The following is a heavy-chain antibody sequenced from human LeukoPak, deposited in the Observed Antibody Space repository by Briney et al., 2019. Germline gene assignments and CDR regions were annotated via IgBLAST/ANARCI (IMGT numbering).Heavy chain of an antibody. CDR3: ARVATTGSIDY. V-gene: IGHV1-46*01. Sequence: ASVKVSCKASGYTFTSYYMHWVRQAPGQGLEWMGIINPSGGSTSYAQKFQGRVAMTRDMSTSTVYMELSSLRSEDTAVYYCARVATTGSIDYWGQGTLVTVSS. CDR2: INPSGGST. D-gene: IGHD1-26*01. CDR1: GYTFTSYY. J-gene: IGHJ4*02.